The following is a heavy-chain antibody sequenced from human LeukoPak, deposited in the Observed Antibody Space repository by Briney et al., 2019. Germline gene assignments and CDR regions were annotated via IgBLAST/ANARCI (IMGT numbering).Heavy chain of an antibody. Sequence: GGSLRLSCAASGFTFGSYGIHWVRQAPGKGLEWVAFILYDGSNKFYADSVKGRFTISRDNSKNTLYLQMNSLRSEDTAVYYCARPYCSGGSCYSGHFEYWGQGTLVTVSS. CDR2: ILYDGSNK. J-gene: IGHJ4*02. CDR3: ARPYCSGGSCYSGHFEY. V-gene: IGHV3-30*02. D-gene: IGHD2-15*01. CDR1: GFTFGSYG.